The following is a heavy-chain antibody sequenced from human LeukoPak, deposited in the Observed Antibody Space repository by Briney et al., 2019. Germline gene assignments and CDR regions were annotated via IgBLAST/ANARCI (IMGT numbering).Heavy chain of an antibody. D-gene: IGHD1-26*01. Sequence: AGGSLRLSCAASGFTFSSYSMSWVRQAPGKGLEWVSSISSSSSYIYYADSVKGRFTISRDNAKNSLYLQMDSLRVEDTAVYYCARDPYSGSYGPYYYYMDVWGEGTTVTISS. CDR2: ISSSSSYI. V-gene: IGHV3-21*06. J-gene: IGHJ6*03. CDR1: GFTFSSYS. CDR3: ARDPYSGSYGPYYYYMDV.